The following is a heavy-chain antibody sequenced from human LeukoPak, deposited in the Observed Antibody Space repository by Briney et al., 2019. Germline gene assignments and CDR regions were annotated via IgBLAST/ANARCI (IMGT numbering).Heavy chain of an antibody. CDR3: ARAWTEAGKYNWFDP. V-gene: IGHV3-30*01. CDR2: ISYDGSNK. D-gene: IGHD3/OR15-3a*01. CDR1: GFTFSSYA. Sequence: GGSLRLSCAASGFTFSSYAMHWVRQAPGKGLEWVAVISYDGSNKYYADSVKGRFTISRDNSKNTLYLQMNSLRAEDTAVYYCARAWTEAGKYNWFDPWGQGTLVTVSS. J-gene: IGHJ5*02.